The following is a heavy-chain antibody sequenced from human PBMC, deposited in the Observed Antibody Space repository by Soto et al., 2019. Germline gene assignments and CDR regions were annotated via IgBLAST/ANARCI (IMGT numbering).Heavy chain of an antibody. CDR2: IYYSGST. J-gene: IGHJ5*02. D-gene: IGHD2-21*02. CDR3: ARGLTYNWFDP. CDR1: GGSVSSGSYY. Sequence: SETLSLTCTVSGGSVSSGSYYWSWIRQPPGKGLEWIGYIYYSGSTNYNPSLKSRVTISVDTSKNQFSLKLSSVTAADTAVYYCARGLTYNWFDPWGQGTLVTVSS. V-gene: IGHV4-61*01.